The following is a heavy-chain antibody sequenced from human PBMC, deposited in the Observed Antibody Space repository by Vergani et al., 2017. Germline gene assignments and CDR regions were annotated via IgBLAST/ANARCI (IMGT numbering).Heavy chain of an antibody. D-gene: IGHD3-9*01. V-gene: IGHV1-46*03. CDR1: GYTFSNYY. J-gene: IGHJ4*02. CDR2: INPSGGHT. CDR3: ARGDYGILTGYRY. Sequence: QVQVVQSGAEVKKSGASVKVSCKTSGYTFSNYYMHWVRQAPGQGLEWMGIINPSGGHTNYAQKFQGRVTMTRDTSTGPVYMELSSRRSEDTAIYYCARGDYGILTGYRYLGQGTLGTVSA.